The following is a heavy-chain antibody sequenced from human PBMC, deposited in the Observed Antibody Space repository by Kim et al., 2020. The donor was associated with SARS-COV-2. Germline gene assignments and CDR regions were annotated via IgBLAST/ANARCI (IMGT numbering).Heavy chain of an antibody. J-gene: IGHJ6*02. V-gene: IGHV4-59*08. CDR1: GGSISSYY. Sequence: SETLSLTCTVSGGSISSYYWSWIRQPPGKGLEWIGYMYYSGSTNYNPSLKSRVTISVATSKNQFSLKLTSVTAADTAVYYCAGFLGYGDYYGMDVWGQGTTVTVSS. CDR2: MYYSGST. CDR3: AGFLGYGDYYGMDV. D-gene: IGHD1-26*01.